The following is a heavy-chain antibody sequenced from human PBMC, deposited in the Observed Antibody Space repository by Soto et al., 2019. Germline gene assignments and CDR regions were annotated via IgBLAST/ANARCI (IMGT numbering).Heavy chain of an antibody. Sequence: GGSLRLSCAASGFTFSSYAMSWVRQAPGKGLEWVSAISGSGGSTYYADSVKGRFTISRDNSKNTLYLQMNSLRAEDTAVYYCAKDPGNTIFGVVIIIRYFDYWGQGTLVTVSS. D-gene: IGHD3-3*01. CDR1: GFTFSSYA. CDR2: ISGSGGST. V-gene: IGHV3-23*01. J-gene: IGHJ4*02. CDR3: AKDPGNTIFGVVIIIRYFDY.